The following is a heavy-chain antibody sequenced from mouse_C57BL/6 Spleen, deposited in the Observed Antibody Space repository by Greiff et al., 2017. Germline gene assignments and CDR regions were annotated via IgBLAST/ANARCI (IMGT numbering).Heavy chain of an antibody. CDR3: ARTYYGSSLYYFDY. CDR1: GFTFRDSY. J-gene: IGHJ2*01. CDR2: INYDGSST. V-gene: IGHV5-16*01. D-gene: IGHD1-1*01. Sequence: EVKLMESEGGLVQPGSSMKLSCTASGFTFRDSYMAWVRQVPEKGLEWVANINYDGSSTYYLDSLKSRFIISSDNAKNILYLQMSSLKSEDTATYYCARTYYGSSLYYFDYWGQGTTLTVSS.